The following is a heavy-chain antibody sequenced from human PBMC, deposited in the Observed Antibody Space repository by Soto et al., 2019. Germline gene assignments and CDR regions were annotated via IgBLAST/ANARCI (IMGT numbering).Heavy chain of an antibody. Sequence: EVQLVESGGGLVQPGRSLRLSCAASGFTFDDYAMHWVRQAPGKGLEWVSGISWNSGSIGYADSVKGRFTISRDNAKNSLYLQMNSLRAEDTALYYCAKDPLSSYCRSTSCVDYWGQGTLVTVSS. V-gene: IGHV3-9*01. J-gene: IGHJ4*02. CDR1: GFTFDDYA. CDR3: AKDPLSSYCRSTSCVDY. CDR2: ISWNSGSI. D-gene: IGHD2-2*01.